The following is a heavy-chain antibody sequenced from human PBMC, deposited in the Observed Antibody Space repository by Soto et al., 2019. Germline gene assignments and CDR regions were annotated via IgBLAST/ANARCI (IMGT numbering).Heavy chain of an antibody. J-gene: IGHJ6*02. CDR3: AKNGQPPYYYYGMEV. D-gene: IGHD2-8*01. V-gene: IGHV3-7*05. CDR2: IKQDGSDK. CDR1: GFTFSSYW. Sequence: GGSLRLSCAASGFTFSSYWMSWVRQAPGKGLEWVANIKQDGSDKYYVDSVKGRFTISRDNAKNSRYLQMNSLRAEDTAVYYCAKNGQPPYYYYGMEVWGQGTTVTVSS.